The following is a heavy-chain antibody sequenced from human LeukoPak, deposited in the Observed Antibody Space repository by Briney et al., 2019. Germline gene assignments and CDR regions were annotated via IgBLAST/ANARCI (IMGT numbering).Heavy chain of an antibody. D-gene: IGHD1-26*01. J-gene: IGHJ4*02. CDR1: GFTFSDYY. CDR3: ARRSGSYQADFDY. Sequence: GGSLRLSCAASGFTFSDYYMSWIRQAPGKGLEWVSYISGSGSTIYYADSVKGRFTISRDNAKNSLYLQMNSLGAEDTAVYYCARRSGSYQADFDYWGQGTLVTVSS. CDR2: ISGSGSTI. V-gene: IGHV3-11*01.